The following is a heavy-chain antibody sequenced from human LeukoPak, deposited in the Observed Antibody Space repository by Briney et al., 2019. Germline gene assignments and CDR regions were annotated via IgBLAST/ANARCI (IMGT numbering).Heavy chain of an antibody. Sequence: GGSLRLSCAASGFMLSSYWMHWVRQAPGKGLEWVANIKQDGREKYYVDSVKGRFTISRDNAKNSLYLQMNSLRAEDTAVYYCARVEDYDILTGFDYWGQGTLVTVSS. V-gene: IGHV3-7*01. CDR2: IKQDGREK. J-gene: IGHJ4*02. CDR3: ARVEDYDILTGFDY. CDR1: GFMLSSYW. D-gene: IGHD3-9*01.